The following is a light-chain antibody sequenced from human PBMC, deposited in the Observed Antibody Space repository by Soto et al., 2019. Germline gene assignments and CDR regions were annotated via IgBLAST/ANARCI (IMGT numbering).Light chain of an antibody. CDR2: GAS. J-gene: IGKJ4*01. V-gene: IGKV3-20*01. Sequence: EIVLTQSPGTLSLSPGERATLSCRSNQSGSSNYLAWYQQKPGQAPRLLIYGASRRATGIPDRFSGSGSGTDFTLTISRLEPEDFAVYYCQQYGSPLTFGGGTKVEI. CDR1: QSGSSNY. CDR3: QQYGSPLT.